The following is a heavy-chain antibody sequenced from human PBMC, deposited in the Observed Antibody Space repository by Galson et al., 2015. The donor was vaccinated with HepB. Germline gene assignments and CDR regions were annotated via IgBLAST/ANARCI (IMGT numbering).Heavy chain of an antibody. CDR3: AKELCGGACYAPNNDWFDP. CDR1: GFTFNTYA. CDR2: ISASGDNT. V-gene: IGHV3-23*01. Sequence: SLRLSCAASGFTFNTYAMSWVRQASGKGLEWVSAISASGDNTYYSNSVKGRFAISRDNFKKTLYLQMNSLRAEDTAVYYCAKELCGGACYAPNNDWFDPWGQGTLVTVSS. D-gene: IGHD2-21*02. J-gene: IGHJ5*02.